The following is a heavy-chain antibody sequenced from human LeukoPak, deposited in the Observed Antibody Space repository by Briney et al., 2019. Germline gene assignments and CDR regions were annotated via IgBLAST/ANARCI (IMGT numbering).Heavy chain of an antibody. CDR3: ARAGGYYSYYYGMDV. J-gene: IGHJ6*02. Sequence: PSETLSLTCTVSGGSISSYYWSWIRQPPAKGLEWIGYIYYSGSTNYNPSLKSRVTISVDTSKNQFSLKLSAVTAADTAVYYCARAGGYYSYYYGMDVWGQGTTVTVSS. D-gene: IGHD3-10*01. V-gene: IGHV4-59*01. CDR2: IYYSGST. CDR1: GGSISSYY.